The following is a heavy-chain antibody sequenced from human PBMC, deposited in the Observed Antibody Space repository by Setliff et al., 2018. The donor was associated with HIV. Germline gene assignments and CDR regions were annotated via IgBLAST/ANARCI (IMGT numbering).Heavy chain of an antibody. V-gene: IGHV4-34*01. CDR1: GGSFSNYY. D-gene: IGHD3-3*01. Sequence: SETLSLTCAIYGGSFSNYYWSWICNTPGRGLEWIAEINQNGRTNYNLALKSRVFVSLDKSKNQCSLHLVSVTAADTAVYFCAREKSITSARYGGYYFDYWRQGTTVTVSS. CDR2: INQNGRT. CDR3: AREKSITSARYGGYYFDY. J-gene: IGHJ4*02.